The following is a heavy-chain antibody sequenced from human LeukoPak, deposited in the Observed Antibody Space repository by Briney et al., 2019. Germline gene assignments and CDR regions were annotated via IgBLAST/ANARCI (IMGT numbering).Heavy chain of an antibody. CDR2: IDHSGST. D-gene: IGHD6-19*01. CDR3: ARHDRRGWGFDL. V-gene: IGHV4-30-2*01. Sequence: SQTLSLTCTVSGGSISSGSYYWSWIRQPPGKGLEWIGYIDHSGSTYYNPSLESRVTISIDRSKNQFSLRVRYVAAADTAVYYCARHDRRGWGFDLWGRGTLVTVSS. J-gene: IGHJ2*01. CDR1: GGSISSGSYY.